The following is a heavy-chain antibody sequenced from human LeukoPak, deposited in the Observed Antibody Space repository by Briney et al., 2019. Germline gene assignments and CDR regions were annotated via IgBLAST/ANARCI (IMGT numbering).Heavy chain of an antibody. D-gene: IGHD2-2*01. V-gene: IGHV1-2*02. CDR3: ARGYCSSTSCRSSNHDY. Sequence: ASAKVSCKASGYTFTGYYMHWVRQAPGQGLEWMGWINPNSGGTNDAQKFQGRVTMTRDTSISTAYMELSRLRSDDTAVYYCARGYCSSTSCRSSNHDYWGQGTLVTVSS. CDR1: GYTFTGYY. J-gene: IGHJ4*02. CDR2: INPNSGGT.